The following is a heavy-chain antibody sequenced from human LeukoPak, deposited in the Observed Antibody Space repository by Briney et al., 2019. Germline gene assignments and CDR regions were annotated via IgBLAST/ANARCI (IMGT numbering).Heavy chain of an antibody. CDR3: ARRDGYSSSWYDY. Sequence: GGSLRLSCAASGFTLSSYWMSWVRQAPGKGLEWVANIKQDGSEKYYVDSVKGRFTISRDNAKNSLYLQMNSLRAEDTAVYYCARRDGYSSSWYDYWGQGTLVTVSS. CDR1: GFTLSSYW. D-gene: IGHD6-13*01. J-gene: IGHJ4*02. V-gene: IGHV3-7*01. CDR2: IKQDGSEK.